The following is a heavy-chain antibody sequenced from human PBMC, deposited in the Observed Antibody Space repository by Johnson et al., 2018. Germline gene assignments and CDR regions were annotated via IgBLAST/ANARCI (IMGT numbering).Heavy chain of an antibody. CDR1: GGSISSYY. V-gene: IGHV4-59*01. J-gene: IGHJ3*02. CDR3: AGLDGSYNDAFDI. CDR2: IYYSGST. Sequence: QVQLQESGPGLVKPSETLSLTCTVSGGSISSYYWSWIRQPPGKGLEWIGYIYYSGSTNYNPSLQSRVTISVETSKNQFSLKLSSVTAADTAVYYCAGLDGSYNDAFDIWGQGKMVTVSS. D-gene: IGHD1-26*01.